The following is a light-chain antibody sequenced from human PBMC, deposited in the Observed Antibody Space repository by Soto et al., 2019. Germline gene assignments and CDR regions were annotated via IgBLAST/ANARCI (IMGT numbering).Light chain of an antibody. J-gene: IGKJ4*01. Sequence: EIVLTQSPATLSLSPGERATLSCRASQSVTKYLAWYQQKPGQAPRLLIYDTSNRATGIPARFSGSGSGTDFTLTISGLESEDSGVYYCQQRINWPLTFGGGTRVEIK. CDR3: QQRINWPLT. CDR1: QSVTKY. V-gene: IGKV3-11*01. CDR2: DTS.